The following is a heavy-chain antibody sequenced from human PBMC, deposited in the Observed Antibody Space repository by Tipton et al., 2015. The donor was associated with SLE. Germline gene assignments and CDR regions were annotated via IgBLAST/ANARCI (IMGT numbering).Heavy chain of an antibody. CDR3: ARHEVSGIGYFQH. V-gene: IGHV4-39*07. D-gene: IGHD6-19*01. Sequence: TLSLTCTVSGGSISSSYYWGWIRPSPGKGLEWIGSISYTGSTYYNPSLKSRVTISVDMSKNQFSLKLTSVTAADTGVYYCARHEVSGIGYFQHWGQGTLVTVSS. CDR2: ISYTGST. CDR1: GGSISSSYY. J-gene: IGHJ1*01.